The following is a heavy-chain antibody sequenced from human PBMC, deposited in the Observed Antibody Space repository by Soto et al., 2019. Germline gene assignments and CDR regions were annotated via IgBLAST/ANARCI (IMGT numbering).Heavy chain of an antibody. J-gene: IGHJ6*02. V-gene: IGHV4-31*03. CDR3: ARERVTNTNYGMDV. D-gene: IGHD2-21*02. Sequence: QVQLQESGPGLVKPSQTLSLTCTVSGGSISSGGYYWSWIRQHPGKGLEWIGYIYYSGSTYYNPSLKSRVTISVDTSRNQFSLKLSSVTAADTAVYYCARERVTNTNYGMDVWGQGTTVTVSS. CDR2: IYYSGST. CDR1: GGSISSGGYY.